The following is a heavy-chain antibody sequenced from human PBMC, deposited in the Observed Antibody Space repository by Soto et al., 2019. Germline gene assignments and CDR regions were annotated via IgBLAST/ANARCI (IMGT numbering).Heavy chain of an antibody. CDR2: MSGSSSTT. Sequence: GGSLRLSCAASRFTFSSYAMHWVRQAPGGGLEWVSSMSGSSSTTYYADSVRGRFTISRDRSKNTLYLQMSSLRAEDTALYYCAKNQERELPRVIDFWGQGTLVTVSS. CDR3: AKNQERELPRVIDF. CDR1: RFTFSSYA. V-gene: IGHV3-23*01. J-gene: IGHJ4*02. D-gene: IGHD1-7*01.